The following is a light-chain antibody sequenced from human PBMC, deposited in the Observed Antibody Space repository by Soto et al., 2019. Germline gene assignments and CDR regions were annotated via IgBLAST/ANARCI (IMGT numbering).Light chain of an antibody. V-gene: IGKV3-20*01. CDR1: QSVSNNF. Sequence: EIVLTQSPGTLSLSPGEGATLSCRASQSVSNNFLAWYQHTPGQAPRLLTYDATSRPTGIPERFRGSGSGTDFSLSISRLEPEDFAVYYCQQYGTSPPTCGQGTKVEIQ. CDR3: QQYGTSPPT. CDR2: DAT. J-gene: IGKJ2*01.